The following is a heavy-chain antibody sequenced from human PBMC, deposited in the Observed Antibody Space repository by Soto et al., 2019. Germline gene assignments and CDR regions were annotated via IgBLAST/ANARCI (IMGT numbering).Heavy chain of an antibody. Sequence: QVELVESGGGVVQPGRSLRLSCAASGFTFSSYGIHWVRQAPGKGLEWVAIIWYDGSDADYADSVKGRFTVSRDNSKNTAYLQMNSLRADDTAVYYSARPTGDYVAYLEYWGQGTLVAVSS. CDR3: ARPTGDYVAYLEY. V-gene: IGHV3-33*01. CDR1: GFTFSSYG. D-gene: IGHD4-17*01. J-gene: IGHJ4*02. CDR2: IWYDGSDA.